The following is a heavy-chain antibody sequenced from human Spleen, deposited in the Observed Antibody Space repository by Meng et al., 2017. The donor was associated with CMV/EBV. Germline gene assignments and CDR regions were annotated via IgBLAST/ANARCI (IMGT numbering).Heavy chain of an antibody. CDR3: TTDPNYYDSSGYPKPFGAFDI. V-gene: IGHV3-15*01. Sequence: GESLRLSCAASGFTFSNAWMSWVRQAPGKGLEWVGRIKSKTDGGTTDYAAPVKGRFTISRDDSKNTLYLQMNSLKTEDTAVYYCTTDPNYYDSSGYPKPFGAFDIWGQGTMVTVSS. J-gene: IGHJ3*02. CDR2: IKSKTDGGTT. D-gene: IGHD3-22*01. CDR1: GFTFSNAW.